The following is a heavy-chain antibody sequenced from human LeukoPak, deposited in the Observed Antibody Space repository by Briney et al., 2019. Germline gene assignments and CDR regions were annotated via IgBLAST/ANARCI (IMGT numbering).Heavy chain of an antibody. Sequence: PGGSLRLSCAASGFTFPNYVMSWVRQAPGKGPEWVSGISGSGGNTYYADSVKGRFTISRDNSKNTLYLQMNSLRAEDAAVYYCANEYSKGDVWGQGTMVTVSS. CDR3: ANEYSKGDV. CDR2: ISGSGGNT. J-gene: IGHJ3*01. D-gene: IGHD4-11*01. V-gene: IGHV3-23*01. CDR1: GFTFPNYV.